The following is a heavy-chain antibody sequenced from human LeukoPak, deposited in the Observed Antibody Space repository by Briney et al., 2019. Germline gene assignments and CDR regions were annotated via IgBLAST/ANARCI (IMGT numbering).Heavy chain of an antibody. CDR3: ARDIGPGIHYYFDH. CDR1: GFTFSSYA. J-gene: IGHJ4*02. V-gene: IGHV3-30*04. D-gene: IGHD3-10*01. CDR2: ISYDGSNK. Sequence: PGGSLRLSCAASGFTFSSYAMHWVRQAPGKGLEWVAVISYDGSNKYYADSVKGRFTISRDNSKNTLYLQMNSLRTEDTAVNYCARDIGPGIHYYFDHWGQGTLVTVSS.